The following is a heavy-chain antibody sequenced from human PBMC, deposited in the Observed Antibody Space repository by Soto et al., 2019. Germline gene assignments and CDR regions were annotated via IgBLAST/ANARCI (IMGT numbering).Heavy chain of an antibody. CDR2: INHSGSS. CDR3: AGGEKNSRSGQLDY. Sequence: QVQLQQWGAGLLKPSETLSLTCAVYGASFNDYYWTWVRQPPGKGLEWIGEINHSGSSNYNPSLKSRVTISVDTSTTQFSLKVTSLTAADTAVYVCAGGEKNSRSGQLDYWGLGSLVIVSS. V-gene: IGHV4-34*02. J-gene: IGHJ4*02. CDR1: GASFNDYY. D-gene: IGHD2-15*01.